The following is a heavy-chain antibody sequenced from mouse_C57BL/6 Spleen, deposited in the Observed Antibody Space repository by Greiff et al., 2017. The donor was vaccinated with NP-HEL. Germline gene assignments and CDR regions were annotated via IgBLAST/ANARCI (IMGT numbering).Heavy chain of an antibody. CDR1: GYTFPSYW. CDR3: RAPMVTTKDYFDY. V-gene: IGHV1-53*01. Sequence: QVQLQQPGTELVKPGASVKLSCKASGYTFPSYWMHWVKQRPGQGLEWIGNINPSNGGTNYNEKFKSKATLTVDKSSSTAYMQLSSLTSEDSAVYYCRAPMVTTKDYFDYWGQGTTLTVSS. D-gene: IGHD2-2*01. CDR2: INPSNGGT. J-gene: IGHJ2*01.